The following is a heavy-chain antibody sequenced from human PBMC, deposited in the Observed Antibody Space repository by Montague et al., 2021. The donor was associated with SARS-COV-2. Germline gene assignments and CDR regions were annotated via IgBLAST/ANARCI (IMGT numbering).Heavy chain of an antibody. D-gene: IGHD4-17*01. CDR2: TYFRSKWYS. Sequence: CAISGDSVSSNSAAWNWIRQSPSRGLEWLGRTYFRSKWYSEYASSVKGRITINADTSTNQFSLQVNSVTPEDTAIYYCTRSWGWKEPDYDFDHWGQGTLVIVSS. J-gene: IGHJ4*02. CDR1: GDSVSSNSAA. V-gene: IGHV6-1*01. CDR3: TRSWGWKEPDYDFDH.